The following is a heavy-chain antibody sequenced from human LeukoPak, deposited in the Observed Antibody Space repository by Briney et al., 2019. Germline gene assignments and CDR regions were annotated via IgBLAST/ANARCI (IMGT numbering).Heavy chain of an antibody. D-gene: IGHD5-18*01. CDR3: ARDGPTAYFDY. CDR1: GFIFSSHW. V-gene: IGHV3-7*01. Sequence: PGGSLRLSCAASGFIFSSHWMTWVRQGPGKGLEWVANIKEDGSEKYYVDSVKGRFTISRDNAKNSLYLQMNSLRAEDTAVYYCARDGPTAYFDYWGQGALVTVSS. J-gene: IGHJ4*02. CDR2: IKEDGSEK.